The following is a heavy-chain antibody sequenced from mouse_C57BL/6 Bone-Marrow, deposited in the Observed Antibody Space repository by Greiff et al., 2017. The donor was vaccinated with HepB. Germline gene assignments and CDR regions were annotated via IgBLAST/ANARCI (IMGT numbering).Heavy chain of an antibody. D-gene: IGHD2-5*01. CDR3: ARLYYSNPYYAMDY. CDR1: GFTFSSYG. J-gene: IGHJ4*01. CDR2: ISSGGSYT. V-gene: IGHV5-6*01. Sequence: DVHLVESGGDLVKPGGSLKLSCAASGFTFSSYGMSWVRQTPDKRLEWVATISSGGSYTYYPDSVKGRFTISRDNAKNTLYLQMSSLKSEDTAMYYCARLYYSNPYYAMDYWGQGTSVTVSS.